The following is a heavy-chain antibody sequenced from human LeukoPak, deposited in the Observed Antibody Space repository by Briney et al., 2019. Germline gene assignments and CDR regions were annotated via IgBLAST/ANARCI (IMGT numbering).Heavy chain of an antibody. CDR1: GFTFDDYA. V-gene: IGHV3-9*01. CDR2: ISWNSGSI. J-gene: IGHJ6*02. Sequence: PAGRSLRLSCAASGFTFDDYAMHWVRQAPGKGLEWVSGISWNSGSIGYADSVKGRFTISRDNAKNSLYLQMNSLRAEDTALYYCAKDIRAYYYYGMDVWGQGTTVTVSS. CDR3: AKDIRAYYYYGMDV.